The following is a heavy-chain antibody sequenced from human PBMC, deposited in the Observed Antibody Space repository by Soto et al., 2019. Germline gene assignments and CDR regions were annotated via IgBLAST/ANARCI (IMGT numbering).Heavy chain of an antibody. D-gene: IGHD6-25*01. V-gene: IGHV4-34*01. J-gene: IGHJ6*02. Sequence: SETLSLICGVYGGSFIDYHWSWVRQPPGKGLEWIGEVKDRGRTKYNPSLKSRVIISLDTPKSQLSLKLSAVTAADTAIYYCARAGGAYDYSMDVWGQGTTVTVSS. CDR2: VKDRGRT. CDR3: ARAGGAYDYSMDV. CDR1: GGSFIDYH.